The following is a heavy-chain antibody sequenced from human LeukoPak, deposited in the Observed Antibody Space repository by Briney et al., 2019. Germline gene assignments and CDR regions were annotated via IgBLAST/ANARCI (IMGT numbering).Heavy chain of an antibody. J-gene: IGHJ4*02. V-gene: IGHV4-38-2*02. Sequence: SETLSLTCTVSGYSISSGYYWGWIRQPPGKGLEWIGSIYHSGSTYYNPPLKSRVTISVDTSKNQFSLKLSSVAAADTAVYYCARDLEGLWFWGQGTLVTVSS. D-gene: IGHD5-18*01. CDR3: ARDLEGLWF. CDR2: IYHSGST. CDR1: GYSISSGYY.